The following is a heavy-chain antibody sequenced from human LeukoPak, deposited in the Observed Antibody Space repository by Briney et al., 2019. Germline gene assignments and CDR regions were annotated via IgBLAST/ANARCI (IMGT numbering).Heavy chain of an antibody. J-gene: IGHJ6*02. CDR3: VRRLSSGWYGLDV. Sequence: SETLSLTCAVYGGSFSGYYWTWIRQPPGKGLEHIGNIYDSRSTNYNPSLKSRVTISVDTSKNQFSLRLNSVTAADTAVYYCVRRLSSGWYGLDVWGQGTTVTVSS. CDR2: IYDSRST. V-gene: IGHV4-59*08. CDR1: GGSFSGYY. D-gene: IGHD6-19*01.